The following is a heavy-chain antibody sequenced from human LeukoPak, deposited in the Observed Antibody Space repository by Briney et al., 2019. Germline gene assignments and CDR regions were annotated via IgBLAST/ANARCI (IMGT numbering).Heavy chain of an antibody. Sequence: GGSLRLSCAASGFTFTTYGMSRVRQAPGKGLEWVSVISHRGQNTYYADSVKGRFTISRDNSKNTLYLQMNSLRAEDTAVYYCTKDLGSTTSYFDSWGQGILVTVSS. V-gene: IGHV3-23*01. CDR3: TKDLGSTTSYFDS. D-gene: IGHD7-27*01. J-gene: IGHJ4*02. CDR1: GFTFTTYG. CDR2: ISHRGQNT.